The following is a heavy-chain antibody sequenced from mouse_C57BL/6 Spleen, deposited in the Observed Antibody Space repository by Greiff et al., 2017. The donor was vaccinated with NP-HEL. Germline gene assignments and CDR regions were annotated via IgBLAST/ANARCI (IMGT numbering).Heavy chain of an antibody. CDR2: INPNNGGT. CDR3: ARRKGYVIAY. J-gene: IGHJ3*01. Sequence: EVKLVESGPELVKPGASVKIPCKASGYTFTDYNMDWVKQSHGKSLEWIGDINPNNGGTIYNQKFKGKATLTVDKSSSTAYMELRSLTSEDTAVYYCARRKGYVIAYWGQGTLVTVSA. V-gene: IGHV1-18*01. CDR1: GYTFTDYN. D-gene: IGHD3-2*02.